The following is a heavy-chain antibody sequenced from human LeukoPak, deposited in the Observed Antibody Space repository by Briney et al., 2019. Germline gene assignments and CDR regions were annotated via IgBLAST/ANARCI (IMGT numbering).Heavy chain of an antibody. CDR1: GFTFSSYA. V-gene: IGHV3-30*15. D-gene: IGHD3-10*01. Sequence: PGGSLRLSCAASGFTFSSYAMPWVRQAPGKGLEWVAVISYDGGNTYYADSVKGRFTISRDNSKNTLYLQLSSLRAEDTAVYYCARDSTYYYGSGSSGPHYFDYWGQGTLVTVSS. CDR2: ISYDGGNT. J-gene: IGHJ4*02. CDR3: ARDSTYYYGSGSSGPHYFDY.